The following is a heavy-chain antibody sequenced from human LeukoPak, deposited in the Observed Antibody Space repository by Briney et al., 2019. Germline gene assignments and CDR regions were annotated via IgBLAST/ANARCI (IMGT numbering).Heavy chain of an antibody. CDR3: ATGLTITMVRGVPGPVGGFLDY. CDR1: GGTFSSYA. J-gene: IGHJ4*02. V-gene: IGHV1-69*05. CDR2: IIPIFGTA. Sequence: GASVKVSCKASGGTFSSYAISWVRQAPGQGLEWMGGIIPIFGTANYAQKFQGRVTITTDESTSTAYMELSSLRSEDTAVYYCATGLTITMVRGVPGPVGGFLDYWGQGTLVTVSS. D-gene: IGHD3-10*01.